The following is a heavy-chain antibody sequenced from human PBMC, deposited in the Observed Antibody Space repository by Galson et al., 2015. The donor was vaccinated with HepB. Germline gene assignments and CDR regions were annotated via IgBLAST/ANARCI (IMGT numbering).Heavy chain of an antibody. CDR2: ISGSAAAT. CDR3: AKDIVVPAAMGYFDL. D-gene: IGHD2-2*01. V-gene: IGHV3-23*01. CDR1: GLTFSSFP. Sequence: SLRLSCAASGLTFSSFPMSWVRQPPGKGLEWVSAISGSAAATYYADSVRGRFSISRDNSKNTLYLQMNSLRADDTAVYYCAKDIVVPAAMGYFDLWGRGTLVTVSS. J-gene: IGHJ2*01.